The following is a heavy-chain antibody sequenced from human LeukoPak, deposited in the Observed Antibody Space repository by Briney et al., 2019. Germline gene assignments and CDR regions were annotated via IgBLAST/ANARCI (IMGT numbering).Heavy chain of an antibody. J-gene: IGHJ4*02. V-gene: IGHV1-69*13. CDR3: ARAVRFLEWVGGY. CDR1: GGTFSSYA. Sequence: GASVKVSCKASGGTFSSYAISWVRQAPGQGLEWMGGIIPIFGTANYAQKFQGRVTITADESTSTAYMELSSLRSEDTAVYYCARAVRFLEWVGGYWGQGTLVTVSS. D-gene: IGHD3-3*01. CDR2: IIPIFGTA.